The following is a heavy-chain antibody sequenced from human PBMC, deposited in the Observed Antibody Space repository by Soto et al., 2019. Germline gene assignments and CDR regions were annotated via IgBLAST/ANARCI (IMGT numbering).Heavy chain of an antibody. CDR1: GFTFSSYS. CDR3: ARGVATIALYYGMDV. J-gene: IGHJ6*02. D-gene: IGHD5-12*01. V-gene: IGHV3-21*01. Sequence: EVQLVESGGGLVKPGGSLRLSCAASGFTFSSYSMNWVRQAPGKGLEWVSSISSSSSYIYYADSVKGRFTISRDNAKNSLYPQMNSLRAEDTAVYYCARGVATIALYYGMDVWGQGTTVTVSS. CDR2: ISSSSSYI.